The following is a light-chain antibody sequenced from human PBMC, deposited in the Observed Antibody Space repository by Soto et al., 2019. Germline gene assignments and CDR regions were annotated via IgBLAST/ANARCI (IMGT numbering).Light chain of an antibody. CDR2: AAS. Sequence: DIQMTQSPSSVSASVGDRVTITCRASQGIKSWLAWYQHKPGKAPKVLIFAASSLQSGVPSRFSGRGSGTVFTLTISILQPEDFATYYCLQHNVFPRTFGQGTKVDIK. CDR3: LQHNVFPRT. J-gene: IGKJ1*01. CDR1: QGIKSW. V-gene: IGKV1-12*01.